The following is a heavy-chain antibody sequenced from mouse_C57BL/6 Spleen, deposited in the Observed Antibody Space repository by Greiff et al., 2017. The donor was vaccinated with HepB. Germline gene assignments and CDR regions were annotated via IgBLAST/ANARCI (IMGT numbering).Heavy chain of an antibody. V-gene: IGHV1-80*01. J-gene: IGHJ4*01. CDR2: IYPGDGDT. D-gene: IGHD4-1*01. Sequence: DQLQQSGAELVKPGASVKISCKASGYAFSSYWMNWVKQRPGKGLEWIGQIYPGDGDTNYNGKFKGKATLTADKSSSTAYMQLSSLTSEDSAVYFCSRAELVFYYAMYYWGQGTSVTVSS. CDR1: GYAFSSYW. CDR3: SRAELVFYYAMYY.